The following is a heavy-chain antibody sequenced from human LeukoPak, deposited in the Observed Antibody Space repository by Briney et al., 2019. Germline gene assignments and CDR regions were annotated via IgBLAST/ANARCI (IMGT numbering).Heavy chain of an antibody. CDR1: GFTFSSYG. CDR2: IRYDGSNK. V-gene: IGHV3-30*02. Sequence: GGSLRLSCAASGFTFSSYGMHWVRQAPGKGLEWVAFIRYDGSNKYYPDSVKGRFTISRDNSKNTLYLQMNSLRAEDTAVYYCAKQRRDSYGYGHCWFDPWGQGTLVTVSS. D-gene: IGHD5-18*01. CDR3: AKQRRDSYGYGHCWFDP. J-gene: IGHJ5*02.